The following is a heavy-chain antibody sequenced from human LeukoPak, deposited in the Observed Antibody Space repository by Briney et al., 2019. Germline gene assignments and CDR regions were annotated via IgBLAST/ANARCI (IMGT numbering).Heavy chain of an antibody. Sequence: PGGSLRLSCAASGITVSNNYIAWVRQAPGKGLEWVSVLYPGGSTYYPDSVKGRFTFSRDNSKSTLYLQMTSLRAEDTAVYYCARSIQLDPWGAFDIWGQGTMVTVSS. CDR3: ARSIQLDPWGAFDI. J-gene: IGHJ3*02. CDR2: LYPGGST. D-gene: IGHD1-1*01. CDR1: GITVSNNY. V-gene: IGHV3-53*01.